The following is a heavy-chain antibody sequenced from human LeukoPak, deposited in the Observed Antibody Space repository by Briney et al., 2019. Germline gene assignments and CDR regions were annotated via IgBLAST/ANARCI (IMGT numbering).Heavy chain of an antibody. J-gene: IGHJ4*02. CDR3: VTENRYFDY. V-gene: IGHV3-15*01. CDR1: GSTFSDAW. D-gene: IGHD2-21*02. Sequence: GGSLRLSCAASGSTFSDAWMSWVRQAPGKGLEWVGRIKRKTDGGTTDYAAPVKGRFTISRDDSKNTLYLQMNSLKTEDTAVFYCVTENRYFDYWGQGTLVTVSS. CDR2: IKRKTDGGTT.